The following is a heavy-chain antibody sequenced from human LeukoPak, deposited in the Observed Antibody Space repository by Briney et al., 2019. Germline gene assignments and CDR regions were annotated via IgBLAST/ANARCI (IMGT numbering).Heavy chain of an antibody. CDR2: IYYSGST. CDR1: GGSISSSSYY. J-gene: IGHJ6*02. CDR3: AAPTAMGPYYYYGMDV. V-gene: IGHV4-39*01. Sequence: SETLSLTCNVSGGSISSSSYYWGWIRQPPGKGLEWIGSIYYSGSTYYNPSLKSRVTISVDTSKNQFSLKLSSVTAADTAVYYCAAPTAMGPYYYYGMDVWGQGTTVTVSS. D-gene: IGHD5-18*01.